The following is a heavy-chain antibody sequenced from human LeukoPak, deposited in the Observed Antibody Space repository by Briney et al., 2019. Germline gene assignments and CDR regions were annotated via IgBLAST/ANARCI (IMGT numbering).Heavy chain of an antibody. CDR2: IKQDGSEK. V-gene: IGHV3-7*03. J-gene: IGHJ5*02. D-gene: IGHD3-10*01. CDR1: GFTFSSYW. Sequence: GGSLRLSCAASGFTFSSYWMSWVRQAPGKGLEWVANIKQDGSEKYYVDSVKGRFTISRDNAKNSLYLQMNSLRAEDTAVYYCAREMARLLWLGESLNNWFDPWGQGTLVTVSS. CDR3: AREMARLLWLGESLNNWFDP.